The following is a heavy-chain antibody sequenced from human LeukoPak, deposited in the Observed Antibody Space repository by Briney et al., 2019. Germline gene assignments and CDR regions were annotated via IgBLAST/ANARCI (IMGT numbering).Heavy chain of an antibody. CDR2: IYNSENT. CDR1: GSPISGYY. Sequence: PSETLSLTCTVSGSPISGYYWSWIRQPPGRGLEWIGRIYNSENTDYNPSLKSRVTMSIDTSKNQFSLKLSSVTAADTAVYYCARGPYTSGWFSFDYWGQGTLVTVSS. J-gene: IGHJ4*02. CDR3: ARGPYTSGWFSFDY. V-gene: IGHV4-4*07. D-gene: IGHD6-19*01.